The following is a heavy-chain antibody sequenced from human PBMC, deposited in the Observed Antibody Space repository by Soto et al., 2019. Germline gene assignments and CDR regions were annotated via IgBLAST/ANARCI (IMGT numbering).Heavy chain of an antibody. CDR2: ISSSGSTI. Sequence: GGSLRLSCAASGFTFSSYEMNWVRQTPGKGLEWVSYISSSGSTIYYADSVKGRFTISRDNAKNSLYLQMNSLRAEDTAVYYCARVQAVAAAGKYTYYYYGMDVWGQGTTVTVSS. V-gene: IGHV3-48*03. J-gene: IGHJ6*02. CDR1: GFTFSSYE. CDR3: ARVQAVAAAGKYTYYYYGMDV. D-gene: IGHD6-13*01.